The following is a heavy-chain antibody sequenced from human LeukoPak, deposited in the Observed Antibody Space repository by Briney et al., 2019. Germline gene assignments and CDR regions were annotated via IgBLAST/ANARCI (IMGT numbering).Heavy chain of an antibody. J-gene: IGHJ5*02. D-gene: IGHD3-22*01. CDR2: INHSGST. Sequence: SETLSLTCAVYGGSFSGYYWSWIRQPPGKGLEWIGEINHSGSTNYNPSLKSRVTISVDTSKNQFSLKLSSVTAADTAVYYCARMNRRNYYDSSGYSSWGQGTLVTVSS. CDR1: GGSFSGYY. V-gene: IGHV4-34*01. CDR3: ARMNRRNYYDSSGYSS.